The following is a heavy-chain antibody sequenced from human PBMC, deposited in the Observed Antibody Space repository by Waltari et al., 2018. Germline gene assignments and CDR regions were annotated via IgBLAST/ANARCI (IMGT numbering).Heavy chain of an antibody. Sequence: EVQLVESGGGLVQPGGSLRLSCADSGFTFIRSETDWGRQAPGKGLEWVAYISSSGSTIYYADSVKGRFTISRDNAKNSLYLQMNSLRAEDTAVYYCARAAEGRDGPKDYWGQGTLVTVSS. J-gene: IGHJ4*02. V-gene: IGHV3-48*03. D-gene: IGHD2-15*01. CDR2: ISSSGSTI. CDR1: GFTFIRSE. CDR3: ARAAEGRDGPKDY.